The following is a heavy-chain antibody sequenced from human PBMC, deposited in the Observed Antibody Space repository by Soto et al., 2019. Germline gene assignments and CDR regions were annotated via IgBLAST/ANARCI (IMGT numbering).Heavy chain of an antibody. Sequence: PSETLSLTCTASGGSISGYYWSWIRQPPGKGLEWIGYIYYSGSTNYNPSLKSRVTISVDTSKNQFSLKLSSVTAADTAVYYCARAGYYYYDSSGYYYYDYWGQGTLVTV. CDR2: IYYSGST. CDR3: ARAGYYYYDSSGYYYYDY. J-gene: IGHJ4*02. D-gene: IGHD3-22*01. CDR1: GGSISGYY. V-gene: IGHV4-59*01.